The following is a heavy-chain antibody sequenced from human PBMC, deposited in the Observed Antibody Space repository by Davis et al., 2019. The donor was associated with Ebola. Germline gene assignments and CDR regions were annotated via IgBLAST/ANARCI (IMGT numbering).Heavy chain of an antibody. CDR2: INHSGST. V-gene: IGHV4-34*01. CDR1: GGSFSGYY. D-gene: IGHD6-13*01. CDR3: ASIWYSSLDN. Sequence: SETLSLTCAVYGGSFSGYYWSWIRQPPGKGLEWIGEINHSGSTNYNPSLKSRVTISVDTSKNQFSLKLSSVTAADTAVYYCASIWYSSLDNWGQGTLVTVSS. J-gene: IGHJ4*02.